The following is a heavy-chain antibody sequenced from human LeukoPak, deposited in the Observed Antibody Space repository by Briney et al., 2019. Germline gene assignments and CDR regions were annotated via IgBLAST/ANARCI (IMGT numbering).Heavy chain of an antibody. CDR3: ARDRSEYGMDV. CDR2: IWYDGSNK. J-gene: IGHJ6*02. V-gene: IGHV3-33*01. Sequence: PGGSLRLSCAASGFTFSSYGMHWVRQAPGKGLEWVAVIWYDGSNKYYADSVKGRFAISRDNSKNTLYLQMNSLRAEDTAVYYCARDRSEYGMDVWGQGTTVTVSS. CDR1: GFTFSSYG.